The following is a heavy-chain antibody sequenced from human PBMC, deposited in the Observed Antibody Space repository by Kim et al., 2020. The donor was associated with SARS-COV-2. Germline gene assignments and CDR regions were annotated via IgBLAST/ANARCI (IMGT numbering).Heavy chain of an antibody. CDR3: SRDGRRHAHDAFDY. V-gene: IGHV4-30-4*01. CDR2: IHSSGSP. J-gene: IGHJ4*02. D-gene: IGHD1-1*01. CDR1: SGSINSGDYY. Sequence: SETLSLTCSVSSGSINSGDYYWNWIRQAPGKGLEWVGYIHSSGSPYYNPSLKSRLTISTDTSNRQFSLRLSSVTAADTAVYYCSRDGRRHAHDAFDYWGQGILVTVSS.